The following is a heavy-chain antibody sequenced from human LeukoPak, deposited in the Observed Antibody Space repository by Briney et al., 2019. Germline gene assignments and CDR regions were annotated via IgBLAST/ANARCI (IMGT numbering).Heavy chain of an antibody. D-gene: IGHD1/OR15-1a*01. CDR2: TRNKANSYTT. J-gene: IGHJ4*02. CDR3: ARDGTYGDFDC. V-gene: IGHV3-72*01. CDR1: GFTFSDHY. Sequence: GGSLRLSCAASGFTFSDHYMDWVRQAPGKGLEWVGRTRNKANSYTTEYAASVKGRFTISRDDSETSLYLQMNSLKTEDTAVYYCARDGTYGDFDCWGQGTLVTVSS.